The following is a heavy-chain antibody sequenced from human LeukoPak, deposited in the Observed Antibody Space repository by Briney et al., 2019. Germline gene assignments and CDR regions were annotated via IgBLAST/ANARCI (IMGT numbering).Heavy chain of an antibody. CDR2: IRSKAYGGTT. J-gene: IGHJ4*02. CDR1: GFTFGDYA. V-gene: IGHV3-49*04. D-gene: IGHD6-6*01. CDR3: TRVGSSSSFDY. Sequence: PGRSLRLSCTASGFTFGDYAMSWVRQAPGKGLEGVGFIRSKAYGGTTEYAASVKGRFTISRDDSKSIAYLQMNSLKTEDTAVYYCTRVGSSSSFDYWGQGTLVTVSS.